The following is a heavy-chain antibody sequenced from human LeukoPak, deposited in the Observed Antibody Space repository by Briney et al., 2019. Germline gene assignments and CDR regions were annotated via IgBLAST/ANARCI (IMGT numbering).Heavy chain of an antibody. CDR2: ISGSADNT. CDR3: AKQGFGC. CDR1: GFTVDSNY. Sequence: GGSLRLSCAASGFTVDSNYLSWVRQAPGKGLEWVSTISGSADNTNYAEAVKGLFTISRDNSKNTMYLQMNSLRAEDTAVYYCAKQGFGCWGQGTLVTVSS. J-gene: IGHJ4*02. V-gene: IGHV3-23*01.